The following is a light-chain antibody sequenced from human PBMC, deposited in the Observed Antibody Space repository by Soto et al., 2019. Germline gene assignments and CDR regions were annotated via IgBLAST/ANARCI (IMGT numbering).Light chain of an antibody. CDR3: QQYNGYPWT. CDR1: QSVSGSY. V-gene: IGKV3-20*01. J-gene: IGKJ1*01. CDR2: GAS. Sequence: EIVLTQSPGTLSLSPLERSTPSCRASQSVSGSYLAWYQQKPGQAPRLLIYGASSRATGIPDRFSGSESGTDFTLTISSLQPDDFATYYCQQYNGYPWTFGQGTKVDIK.